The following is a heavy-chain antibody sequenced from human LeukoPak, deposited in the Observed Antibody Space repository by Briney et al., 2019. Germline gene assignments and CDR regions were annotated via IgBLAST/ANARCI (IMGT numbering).Heavy chain of an antibody. CDR2: ISYDGNNK. CDR1: GFTFSSYG. J-gene: IGHJ4*02. D-gene: IGHD2-15*01. Sequence: GGSLRLSCATSGFTFSSYGMHWVRQAPGKGLEWVAVISYDGNNKYYADSVKGRFTISRDNSKNTLYLQMNSLRAEDTAVYYCAKVQEVGSCCIRTTWIDYRGQGTLVTVSS. V-gene: IGHV3-30*18. CDR3: AKVQEVGSCCIRTTWIDY.